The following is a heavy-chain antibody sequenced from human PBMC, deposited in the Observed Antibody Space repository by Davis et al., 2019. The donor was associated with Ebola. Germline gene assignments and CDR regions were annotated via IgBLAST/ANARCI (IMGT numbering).Heavy chain of an antibody. D-gene: IGHD6-13*01. CDR3: ARVTIYSNSCFDY. CDR2: IYYSGST. J-gene: IGHJ4*02. V-gene: IGHV4-39*07. Sequence: MPSETLSLTCTVSGGSISSSNYYWGWIRQPPGKGLEWIGSIYYSGSTNYNPSLKSRVTISVDTSKNQFSLKLSSVTAADTAVYYCARVTIYSNSCFDYWGQGTLVTVSS. CDR1: GGSISSSNYY.